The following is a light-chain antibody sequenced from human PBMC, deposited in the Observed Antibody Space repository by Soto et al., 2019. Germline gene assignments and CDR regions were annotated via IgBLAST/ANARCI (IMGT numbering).Light chain of an antibody. Sequence: QAVVTQPASVSASPGQSITISCTGTSSDVGSYNLVSWFQQHPGKAPKLIIYDVSQRPSGVSNRFSGSKSGNTASLTISGLQTDDEADYHCCSYTGSSPLYVFGTGTKLTVL. CDR3: CSYTGSSPLYV. CDR1: SSDVGSYNL. CDR2: DVS. J-gene: IGLJ1*01. V-gene: IGLV2-23*02.